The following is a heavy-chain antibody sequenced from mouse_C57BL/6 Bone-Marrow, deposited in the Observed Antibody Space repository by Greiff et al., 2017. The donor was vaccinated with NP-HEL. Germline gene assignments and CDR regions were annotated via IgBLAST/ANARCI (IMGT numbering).Heavy chain of an antibody. Sequence: EVQLQQSGAELVRPGASVKLSCTASGFNIKDDYMHWVKQRPEQGLEWIGWIDPENGDTEYASKFQGQATITADTSSNTAYLQRRSLTSEDTAVYYCTTGYGYDSYYCDYWGQGTTLTVSS. V-gene: IGHV14-4*01. CDR2: IDPENGDT. D-gene: IGHD2-2*01. CDR1: GFNIKDDY. J-gene: IGHJ2*01. CDR3: TTGYGYDSYYCDY.